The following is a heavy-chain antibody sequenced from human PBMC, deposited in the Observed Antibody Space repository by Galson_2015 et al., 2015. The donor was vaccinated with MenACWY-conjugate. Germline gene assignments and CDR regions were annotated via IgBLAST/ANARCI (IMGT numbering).Heavy chain of an antibody. V-gene: IGHV5-10-1*01. Sequence: QSGAEVKKPGESLRISCTGSGYSFTSYWISWVRQMPGKGLEWMGRIDPSDSYTNYSPSFQGHVTISADKSISTAYLQWSSLKASDTAMYYCARLGGITGTYAAFDIWGQGTMVTVSS. CDR2: IDPSDSYT. D-gene: IGHD1-7*01. J-gene: IGHJ3*02. CDR1: GYSFTSYW. CDR3: ARLGGITGTYAAFDI.